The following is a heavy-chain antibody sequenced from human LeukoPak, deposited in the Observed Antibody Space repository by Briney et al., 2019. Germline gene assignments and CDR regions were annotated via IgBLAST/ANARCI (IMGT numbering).Heavy chain of an antibody. J-gene: IGHJ6*03. CDR3: ARGPKYSSSWYNGYYYYMDV. D-gene: IGHD6-13*01. Sequence: GASVKVSCKASGYTFTSYYMHWVRQAPGQGLEWMGIINPSGGSTSYAQKFQGRVTMTRDMTTSTVYMELSSLRSEDTAVYYCARGPKYSSSWYNGYYYYMDVWGKGTTVTISS. CDR2: INPSGGST. V-gene: IGHV1-46*01. CDR1: GYTFTSYY.